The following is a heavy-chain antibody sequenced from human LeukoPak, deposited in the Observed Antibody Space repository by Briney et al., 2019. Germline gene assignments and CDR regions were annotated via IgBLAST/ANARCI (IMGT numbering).Heavy chain of an antibody. V-gene: IGHV1-2*06. CDR3: ARSSIYTRTTDY. Sequence: GASVKVSCKASGYTFTGYYMHWVRQAPGQGLEWMGRINPNSGGTNYAQKFQGRVTMTRDTSISTAYMELSRLRSDDTAVYYCARSSIYTRTTDYWGQGTVVTVSS. CDR1: GYTFTGYY. D-gene: IGHD1-7*01. J-gene: IGHJ4*02. CDR2: INPNSGGT.